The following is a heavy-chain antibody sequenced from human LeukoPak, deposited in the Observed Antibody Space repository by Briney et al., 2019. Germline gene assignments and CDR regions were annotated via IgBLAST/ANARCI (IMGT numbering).Heavy chain of an antibody. CDR2: INAGNGNT. CDR1: GYTFTSYA. D-gene: IGHD6-6*01. V-gene: IGHV1-3*03. J-gene: IGHJ5*02. CDR3: ARGLVSRYWFDP. Sequence: ASVKVSCKASGYTFTSYAMHWVRQAPGQRLEWMGWINAGNGNTKYSQEFQGRVTITTDTSASTAYMELSSLRSEDMAVYYCARGLVSRYWFDPWGQGTLVTVSS.